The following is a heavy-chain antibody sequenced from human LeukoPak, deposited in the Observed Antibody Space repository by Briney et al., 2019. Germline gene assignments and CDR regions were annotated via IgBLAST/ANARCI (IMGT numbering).Heavy chain of an antibody. V-gene: IGHV3-23*01. Sequence: GSLRLSCAASGFTFSSYAMSWVRQAPGERLEWVSAISGSGGSTYYADSANGRFTISRDNSKNTLYLQMNSLRAEDTAVYYCAKNRWLHNIDYWGQGTLVTVSS. CDR1: GFTFSSYA. CDR2: ISGSGGST. CDR3: AKNRWLHNIDY. D-gene: IGHD5-24*01. J-gene: IGHJ4*02.